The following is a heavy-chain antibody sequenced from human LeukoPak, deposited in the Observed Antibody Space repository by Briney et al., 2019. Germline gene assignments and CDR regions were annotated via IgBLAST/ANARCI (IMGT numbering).Heavy chain of an antibody. Sequence: PGGSLRLSCAASGFTFSSYAMSWVRQAPGKGLEWVSAISGSGGSTYYADSVKGRFTISRDNAKNSLYLQMNSLRAEDTAVYYCARGQVSCSCFYYWGQGTLVTVSS. CDR1: GFTFSSYA. J-gene: IGHJ4*02. CDR3: ARGQVSCSCFYY. D-gene: IGHD2-15*01. V-gene: IGHV3-23*01. CDR2: ISGSGGST.